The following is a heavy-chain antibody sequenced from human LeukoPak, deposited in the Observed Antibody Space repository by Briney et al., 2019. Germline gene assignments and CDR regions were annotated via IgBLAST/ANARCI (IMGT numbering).Heavy chain of an antibody. Sequence: ASVKVSCKASGYTFTSYGISWVRQAPGQGLEWMGWISAYNGNTNYAQKLQGRVTMTTDTSTSTAYMELRSLRSEDTAVYYCARAVYSSSLYYFDYWGQGTLVTVSS. J-gene: IGHJ4*02. V-gene: IGHV1-18*01. CDR3: ARAVYSSSLYYFDY. CDR2: ISAYNGNT. CDR1: GYTFTSYG. D-gene: IGHD6-13*01.